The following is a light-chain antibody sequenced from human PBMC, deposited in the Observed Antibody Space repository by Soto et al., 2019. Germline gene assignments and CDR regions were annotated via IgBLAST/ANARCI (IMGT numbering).Light chain of an antibody. CDR1: SSNIGSNT. J-gene: IGLJ1*01. V-gene: IGLV1-44*01. CDR3: AAWDDSLNGYV. Sequence: QSVLTQPPSASGTPGQRVTISCSGSSSNIGSNTVNWYQQLPGTAPKLLIYSNNQRPSGGPVRFSGSKSGTSASLAISGLQSEDEADYYCAAWDDSLNGYVFGTGTKVTVL. CDR2: SNN.